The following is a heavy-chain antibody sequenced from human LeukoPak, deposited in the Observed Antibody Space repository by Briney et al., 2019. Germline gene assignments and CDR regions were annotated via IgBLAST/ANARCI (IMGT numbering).Heavy chain of an antibody. Sequence: PGGSLRLSCLASGFSFSSHAMHWVRQAPGKGLEFVSVISSSGGYRSYADSVKGRFTISRDNSKNTLYLQMSSLRPEDTAVYYCVKDRDGSWTFDIWGQGTMVTVSS. CDR2: ISSSGGYR. CDR3: VKDRDGSWTFDI. D-gene: IGHD5-24*01. CDR1: GFSFSSHA. V-gene: IGHV3-64D*09. J-gene: IGHJ3*02.